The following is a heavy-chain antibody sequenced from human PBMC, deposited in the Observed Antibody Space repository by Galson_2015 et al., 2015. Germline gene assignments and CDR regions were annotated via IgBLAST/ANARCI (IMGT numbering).Heavy chain of an antibody. Sequence: SLRLSCAASGFTFSSYAMSWVRQAPGKGLEWVSAISGSGGSTYYADSVKGRFTISRDNSKNTLYLQMNSLGAEDTAVYYCAKRKRGGLRYFDWLIKGPPFDYWGQGTLVTVSS. CDR1: GFTFSSYA. CDR2: ISGSGGST. CDR3: AKRKRGGLRYFDWLIKGPPFDY. V-gene: IGHV3-23*01. D-gene: IGHD3-9*01. J-gene: IGHJ4*02.